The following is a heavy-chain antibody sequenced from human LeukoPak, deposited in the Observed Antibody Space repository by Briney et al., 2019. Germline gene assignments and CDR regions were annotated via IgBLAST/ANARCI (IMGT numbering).Heavy chain of an antibody. CDR2: VDTKTGNP. J-gene: IGHJ4*02. Sequence: ASVKVSCKASGYTFSSCAINWVRQAPGQGLEYMGWVDTKTGNPTYAQGFTGRFVFSLNTSVSTAYLQISSLKAEDTAVYYCAIHPSDSSGYFSYWGQGALVTVSS. CDR3: AIHPSDSSGYFSY. V-gene: IGHV7-4-1*02. CDR1: GYTFSSCA. D-gene: IGHD3-22*01.